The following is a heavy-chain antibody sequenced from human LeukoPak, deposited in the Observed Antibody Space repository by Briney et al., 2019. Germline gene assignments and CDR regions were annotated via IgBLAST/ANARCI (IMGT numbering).Heavy chain of an antibody. D-gene: IGHD1-26*01. J-gene: IGHJ4*02. CDR2: INTDGSTT. Sequence: GGSLRLSCAASGFTFSNDWMHWVRQAPGKGLVWVSRINTDGSTTTYADSVKGRFTISRDNAKNTLYLQMNSLRVEDTAVYYCARGRGGGYHYWGQGTLVTVSS. V-gene: IGHV3-74*01. CDR1: GFTFSNDW. CDR3: ARGRGGGYHY.